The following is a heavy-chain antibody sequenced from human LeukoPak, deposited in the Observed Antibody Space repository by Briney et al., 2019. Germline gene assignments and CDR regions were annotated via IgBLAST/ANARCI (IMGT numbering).Heavy chain of an antibody. CDR2: LYSGGGT. V-gene: IGHV3-53*01. J-gene: IGHJ4*02. D-gene: IGHD6-19*01. CDR3: ARDLYSSGWYGIH. Sequence: PGGSLRLSCAASGFALSSNYVGWVRQAPGKGPHWVSLLYSGGGTYYADSVKGRFTISRDTSKNTLCLQMNSLRVDDTAVYYCARDLYSSGWYGIHWGQGTPVTVSS. CDR1: GFALSSNY.